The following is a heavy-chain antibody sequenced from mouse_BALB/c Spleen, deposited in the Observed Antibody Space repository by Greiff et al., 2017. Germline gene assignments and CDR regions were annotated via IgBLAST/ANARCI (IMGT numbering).Heavy chain of an antibody. CDR2: ISSGSSTI. CDR1: GFTFSSFG. CDR3: ARHHGSSGCWYFDV. J-gene: IGHJ1*01. V-gene: IGHV5-17*02. Sequence: DVKLVESGGGLVQPGGSRKLSCAASGFTFSSFGMHWVRQAPEKGLEWVAYISSGSSTIYYADTVKGRFTISRDNPKNTLFLQMTSLRSEDTAMYYCARHHGSSGCWYFDVWGAGTTVTVSS. D-gene: IGHD1-1*01.